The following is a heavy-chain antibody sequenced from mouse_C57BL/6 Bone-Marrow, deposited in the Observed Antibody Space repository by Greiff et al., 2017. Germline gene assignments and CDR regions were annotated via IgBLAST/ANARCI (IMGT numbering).Heavy chain of an antibody. D-gene: IGHD2-4*01. J-gene: IGHJ2*01. CDR1: GYTFTDYY. Sequence: EVQLQQSGPELVKPGASVKISCKASGYTFTDYYMNWVKQSHGKSLEWIGDINPNNGGTSYNQKFKGKATLTVDKSSSTAYMELRSLTSEDSAVYYCARKAHYDYPDYWGQGTTLTVSS. CDR3: ARKAHYDYPDY. V-gene: IGHV1-26*01. CDR2: INPNNGGT.